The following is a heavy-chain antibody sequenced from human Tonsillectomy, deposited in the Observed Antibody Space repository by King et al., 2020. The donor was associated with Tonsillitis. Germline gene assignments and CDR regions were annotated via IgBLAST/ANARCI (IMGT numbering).Heavy chain of an antibody. V-gene: IGHV1-69*01. Sequence: VQLVQSGAEVKKPGSSVRVSCKASGGTFSNYAMNWVRQAPGQGLEWMGGLIPIFGTANYAQKFQGRITITADESTNTAYMELTSLRSEDTAVYYCARDPLGFSSSDTYYRPDRDSFDPWGQGTLVTVSS. CDR1: GGTFSNYA. CDR2: LIPIFGTA. CDR3: ARDPLGFSSSDTYYRPDRDSFDP. D-gene: IGHD2-2*02. J-gene: IGHJ5*02.